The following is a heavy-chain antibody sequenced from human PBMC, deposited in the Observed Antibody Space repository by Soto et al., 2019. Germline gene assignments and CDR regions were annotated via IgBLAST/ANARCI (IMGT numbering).Heavy chain of an antibody. CDR2: IYHSGST. D-gene: IGHD3-22*01. J-gene: IGHJ5*02. CDR3: ARGPDYDSSGYYFLAPTWFDP. V-gene: IGHV4-30-2*01. CDR1: GGSISSGGYS. Sequence: KSSETLSLTCAVSGGSISSGGYSWSWIRQPPGKGLEWIGYIYHSGSTYYNPSLKSRVTISVDRSKNQFSLKLSSVTAADTAVYYCARGPDYDSSGYYFLAPTWFDPWGQGTMVTVYS.